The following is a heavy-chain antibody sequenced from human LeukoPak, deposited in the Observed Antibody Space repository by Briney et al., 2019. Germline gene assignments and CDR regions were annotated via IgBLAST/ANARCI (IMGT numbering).Heavy chain of an antibody. CDR1: GDSINDHY. D-gene: IGHD3-10*01. CDR3: ARTYYGSGSLYYYYYYMDV. J-gene: IGHJ6*03. CDR2: TYYSGST. Sequence: SETLSLTCTVSGDSINDHYWSWIRQPAGKGLEWIGYTYYSGSTNYNPSLKSRVRISVDTSKNQFSLKLSSVTAADTAVYYCARTYYGSGSLYYYYYYMDVWGKGTTVTISS. V-gene: IGHV4-59*11.